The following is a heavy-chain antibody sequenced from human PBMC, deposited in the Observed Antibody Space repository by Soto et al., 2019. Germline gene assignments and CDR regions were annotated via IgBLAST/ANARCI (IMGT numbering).Heavy chain of an antibody. D-gene: IGHD6-13*01. CDR1: GGTFSIYG. V-gene: IGHV1-69*13. CDR3: ATGGQLVPYYYYGMDV. J-gene: IGHJ6*02. Sequence: ASVKVSCKASGGTFSIYGFSWVRQAPGQGPEWIGGIIPILTTPNYAQKFHGRVTIVADESTTTVSLKLSSVTAADTAVYYCATGGQLVPYYYYGMDVWGQGTTVTVSS. CDR2: IIPILTTP.